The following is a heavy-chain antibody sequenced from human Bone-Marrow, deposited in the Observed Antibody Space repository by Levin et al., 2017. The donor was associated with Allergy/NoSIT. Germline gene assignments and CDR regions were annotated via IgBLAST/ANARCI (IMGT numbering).Heavy chain of an antibody. J-gene: IGHJ6*02. CDR3: AREPDSRGYYYYYEMDV. Sequence: PSETLSLTCSVSGGSISSDGYFWSWIRQHPGKGLEWIGYIYNKGSTYYNPSLKGRVTMSVDASKNQFSLNLSSVTAADTAVYYCAREPDSRGYYYYYEMDVWGRGTTVTVSS. V-gene: IGHV4-31*03. CDR1: GGSISSDGYF. D-gene: IGHD3-22*01. CDR2: IYNKGST.